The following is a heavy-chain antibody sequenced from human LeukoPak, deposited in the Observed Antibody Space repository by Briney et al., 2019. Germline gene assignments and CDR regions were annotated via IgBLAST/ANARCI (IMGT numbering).Heavy chain of an antibody. CDR3: ARNHNPPYYYYMDV. V-gene: IGHV1-2*02. D-gene: IGHD1-14*01. CDR1: GYTFTGHY. CDR2: INLNSGGT. Sequence: ASVKVSCKASGYTFTGHYMHWVRQAPGQGLEWMGWINLNSGGTNYAQKFQGRVTMTRDTSISTAYMELSRLRSDDTAVYYCARNHNPPYYYYMDVWGKGTTVTVSS. J-gene: IGHJ6*03.